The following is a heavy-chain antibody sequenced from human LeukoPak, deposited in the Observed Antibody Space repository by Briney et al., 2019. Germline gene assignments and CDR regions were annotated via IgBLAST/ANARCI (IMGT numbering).Heavy chain of an antibody. Sequence: GGSLRLSCSVSGFTFSYHYMHWVRQAPGKGLEWVAFISPDGSHKDVTDSVKGRFTISRDNSKNTLYLQADSLRPEDTAVYYCAREGDDYSVRKYFDYWGQGTLVTVSS. CDR1: GFTFSYHY. CDR2: ISPDGSHK. D-gene: IGHD5-24*01. CDR3: AREGDDYSVRKYFDY. J-gene: IGHJ4*02. V-gene: IGHV3-30*04.